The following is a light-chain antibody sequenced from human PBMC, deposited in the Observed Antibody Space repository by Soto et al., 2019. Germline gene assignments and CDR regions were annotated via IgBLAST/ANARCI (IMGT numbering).Light chain of an antibody. CDR1: QSISSW. J-gene: IGKJ1*01. V-gene: IGKV1-5*01. CDR3: QQYNSYSPWT. Sequence: DIQMTQSPSTLSASVGDRVTITCRASQSISSWLAWYQQKPGKAPKLLIYDASRLESGVPSRFSGSGSGTEFTLTISSLQPDDFATYYCQQYNSYSPWTFGQGTKVEIK. CDR2: DAS.